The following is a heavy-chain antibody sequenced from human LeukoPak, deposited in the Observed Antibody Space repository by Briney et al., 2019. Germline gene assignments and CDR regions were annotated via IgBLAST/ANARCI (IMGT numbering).Heavy chain of an antibody. Sequence: ASVKVSCKASGYTFTSYDINWVRQATGQGLEWMGWMHPNSGNTGYAQKFQGRVTMTRNTSISTAYMELSSLRSEDTAVYYCARGYRSSTSPVYYYYYGMDVWGQGTTVTVSS. CDR2: MHPNSGNT. CDR3: ARGYRSSTSPVYYYYYGMDV. J-gene: IGHJ6*02. D-gene: IGHD2-2*01. V-gene: IGHV1-8*01. CDR1: GYTFTSYD.